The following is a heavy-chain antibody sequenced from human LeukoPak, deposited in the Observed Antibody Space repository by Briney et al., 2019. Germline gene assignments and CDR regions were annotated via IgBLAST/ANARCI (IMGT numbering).Heavy chain of an antibody. CDR1: GFTFSSYG. CDR3: AKESGWFGDYYYGMDV. J-gene: IGHJ6*02. Sequence: GGSLRLSCAASGFTFSSYGMHWVRQAPGKGLEWVAVISYDGSNKYYADSVKGRFTISRDNSKNTLNLQMNSLRAEDTAVYYCAKESGWFGDYYYGMDVWGQGTTVTVSS. CDR2: ISYDGSNK. V-gene: IGHV3-30*18. D-gene: IGHD3-10*01.